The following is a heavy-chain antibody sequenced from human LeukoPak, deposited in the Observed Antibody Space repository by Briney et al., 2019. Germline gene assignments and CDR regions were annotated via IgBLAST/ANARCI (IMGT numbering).Heavy chain of an antibody. CDR3: ARDPQVLSSSASGYYYYYMDV. Sequence: ASVKVSCKASGYTFTSYDINWVRQATGQGLEWMGWMNPNSGNTGYAQKFQGRVTMTRNTPISTAYMELSSLRSEDTAVYYCARDPQVLSSSASGYYYYYMDVWGKGTTVTVSS. J-gene: IGHJ6*03. CDR2: MNPNSGNT. CDR1: GYTFTSYD. V-gene: IGHV1-8*01. D-gene: IGHD6-6*01.